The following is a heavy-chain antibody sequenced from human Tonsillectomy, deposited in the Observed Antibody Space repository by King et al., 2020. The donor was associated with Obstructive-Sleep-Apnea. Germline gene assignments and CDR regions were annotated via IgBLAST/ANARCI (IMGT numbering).Heavy chain of an antibody. CDR2: INPNSGDT. CDR3: ARAGRLYDSGSYTYYLDF. J-gene: IGHJ4*02. Sequence: QLVQSGAEVKKPGASVRDSCKASGYTFTGYYMHWVRQAPGQGLEWVGWINPNSGDTNYAQNFPGRVTMTRDTSISTAYMALGSLKSDDTAVYYCARAGRLYDSGSYTYYLDFWGQGTLVTVSS. V-gene: IGHV1-2*02. D-gene: IGHD3-22*01. CDR1: GYTFTGYY.